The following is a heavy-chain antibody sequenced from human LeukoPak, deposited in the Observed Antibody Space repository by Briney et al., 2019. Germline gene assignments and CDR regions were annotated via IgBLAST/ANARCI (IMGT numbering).Heavy chain of an antibody. CDR3: CSRISGDYGDYVEY. CDR2: ISAYNGNT. Sequence: ASVKVSCKASGYTFTSYGISWVRQAPGQGLEWMGWISAYNGNTNYAQKLQGRVTMTTDTSTSTAYMELRSLRSGDTAVYYCCSRISGDYGDYVEYWGQGTLVTVSS. J-gene: IGHJ4*02. V-gene: IGHV1-18*01. CDR1: GYTFTSYG. D-gene: IGHD4-17*01.